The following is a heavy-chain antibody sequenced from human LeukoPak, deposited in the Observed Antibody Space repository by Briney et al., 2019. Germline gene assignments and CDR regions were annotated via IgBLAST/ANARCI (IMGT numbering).Heavy chain of an antibody. Sequence: PGGSLRLSCAASGFTFSGYSMNWVRQAPGKGLEWVSYISSSSSSRYYADSVKGRFTVSRDNAKNSLYLQMNSPRAEDTAVYYCAREDWFDPWGQGTLVTVSS. CDR2: ISSSSSSR. J-gene: IGHJ5*02. CDR3: AREDWFDP. CDR1: GFTFSGYS. V-gene: IGHV3-48*04.